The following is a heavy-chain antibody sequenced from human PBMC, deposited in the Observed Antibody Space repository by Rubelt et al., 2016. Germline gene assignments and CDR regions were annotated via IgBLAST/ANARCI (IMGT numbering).Heavy chain of an antibody. D-gene: IGHD4-17*01. J-gene: IGHJ4*02. CDR2: IDPSDSYT. CDR1: GYSFTSYW. Sequence: EVQLVRSGAEVKKPGESLRISCKGSGYSFTSYWISWVRQMPGKGLEWMGRIDPSDSYTNYSPSFPGHVTISAYKSLSTAYLQWSSRKASDTAMYYCARSSGTTVTTVDYWGQGTLVTVSS. V-gene: IGHV5-10-1*03. CDR3: ARSSGTTVTTVDY.